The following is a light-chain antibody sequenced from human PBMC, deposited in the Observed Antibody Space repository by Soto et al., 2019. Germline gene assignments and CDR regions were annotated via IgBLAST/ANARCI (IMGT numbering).Light chain of an antibody. Sequence: EIVLTQSPATLSLSPGERATLSCRASQSVDSYLAWYQQRPGQAPRLLIYDVSNRAPGIPARFRGSGSGTYFTLTISSLKPEDFAVYYCQLRSNWPPWTFGQGNKVQIK. CDR2: DVS. J-gene: IGKJ1*01. V-gene: IGKV3-11*01. CDR3: QLRSNWPPWT. CDR1: QSVDSY.